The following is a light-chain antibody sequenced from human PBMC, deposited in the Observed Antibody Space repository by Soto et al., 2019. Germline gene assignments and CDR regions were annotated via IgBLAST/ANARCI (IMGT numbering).Light chain of an antibody. CDR3: LPYFRWRT. Sequence: EIVMTQSPATLSVSPGDRATLACRASQSLSSSLAWYQQKPGQAPRLLIYDASTRATDIPARFSGSGSGTEFTLTIRSLQPADSAVYYCLPYFRWRTFGQGTKVEI. J-gene: IGKJ1*01. CDR1: QSLSSS. CDR2: DAS. V-gene: IGKV3-15*01.